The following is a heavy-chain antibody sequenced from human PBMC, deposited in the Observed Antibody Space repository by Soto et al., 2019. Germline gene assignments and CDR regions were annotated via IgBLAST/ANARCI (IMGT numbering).Heavy chain of an antibody. CDR2: IWYDGSNK. CDR3: ARAKCGIAAAGALGY. V-gene: IGHV3-33*01. Sequence: QVQLVESGGGVVQPGRSLRLSCAASGFTFSSYGMHWVRQAPGKGLEWVAVIWYDGSNKYYADSVKGRFTISRDNSKNTLYLQMNSLRAEDTAVYYCARAKCGIAAAGALGYWGQGTLVTVSS. CDR1: GFTFSSYG. D-gene: IGHD6-13*01. J-gene: IGHJ4*02.